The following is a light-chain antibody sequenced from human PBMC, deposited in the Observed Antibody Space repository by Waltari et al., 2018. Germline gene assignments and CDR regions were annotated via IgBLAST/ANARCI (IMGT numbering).Light chain of an antibody. CDR3: QQLKSYPIT. Sequence: DIQLPQSPSFLSASVGDRVTITCRASQDISSHLAWYQKNPVKATKLLVYGASTVGSGVPSGFSGGGSGTEFTLTISSLQPEDFATYYCQQLKSYPITFGQGTRLEIK. CDR2: GAS. V-gene: IGKV1-9*01. CDR1: QDISSH. J-gene: IGKJ5*01.